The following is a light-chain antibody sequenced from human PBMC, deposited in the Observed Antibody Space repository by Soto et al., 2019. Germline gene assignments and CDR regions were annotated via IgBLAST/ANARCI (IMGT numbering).Light chain of an antibody. CDR1: QSITDW. J-gene: IGKJ1*01. V-gene: IGKV1-5*03. Sequence: DIQMTQSPSTLSASVGDRVTITCRASQSITDWLAWYQQKPGKAPKFLIYKASNLEGGVPSRFSGSGSGTEFTLTISSVQADDFVTYYCQYWDGYSWTFGQGTKVEIK. CDR2: KAS. CDR3: QYWDGYSWT.